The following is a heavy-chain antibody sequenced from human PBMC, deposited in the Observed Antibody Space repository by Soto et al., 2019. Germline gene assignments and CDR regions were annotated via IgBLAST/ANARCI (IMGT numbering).Heavy chain of an antibody. CDR2: ISSSSSTI. D-gene: IGHD6-6*01. Sequence: PGGSLRLSCAASGFTFSSYSMNWVRQAPGKGLEWVSYISSSSSTIYYADSVKGRFTISRDNAKNSLYLQMNSLRAEDTAVYYCARDNEARRIYYYHLDVWGKGTTVTVSS. CDR1: GFTFSSYS. V-gene: IGHV3-48*01. J-gene: IGHJ6*03. CDR3: ARDNEARRIYYYHLDV.